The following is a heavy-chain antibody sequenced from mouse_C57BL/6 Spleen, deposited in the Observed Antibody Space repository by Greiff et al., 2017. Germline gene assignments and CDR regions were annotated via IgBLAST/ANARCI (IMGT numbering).Heavy chain of an antibody. CDR2: ISGGGGNT. CDR1: GFTFSSYT. D-gene: IGHD1-1*02. CDR3: ARHGSLWYFDV. J-gene: IGHJ1*03. V-gene: IGHV5-9*01. Sequence: DVMLVESGGGLVKPGGSLKLSCAASGFTFSSYTMSWVRQTPEKRLEWVATISGGGGNTYYPDSVKGRFTISRDNAKNTLYLQMSSLRSEDTALYYCARHGSLWYFDVWGTGTTVTVSS.